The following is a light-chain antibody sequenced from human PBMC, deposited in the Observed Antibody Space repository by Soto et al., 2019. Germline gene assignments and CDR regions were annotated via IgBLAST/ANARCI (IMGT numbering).Light chain of an antibody. CDR2: SNN. CDR1: NSNIGSNT. CDR3: AEWDDSLNGHVV. J-gene: IGLJ2*01. V-gene: IGLV1-44*01. Sequence: QSVLTQPPSASGTPGQRVTISCSGSNSNIGSNTVSWYQQLPGTAPKLLIYSNNQRPSGVPDRFSGSKSGTSATLAISGLQSEDEADYHCAEWDDSLNGHVVFGGGTQLTVL.